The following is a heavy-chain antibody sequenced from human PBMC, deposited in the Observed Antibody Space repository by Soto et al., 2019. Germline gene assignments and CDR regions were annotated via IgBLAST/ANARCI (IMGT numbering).Heavy chain of an antibody. J-gene: IGHJ4*02. CDR1: GGSISSGGYY. V-gene: IGHV4-31*03. CDR3: ARILNYSDSSGYSPHFDY. D-gene: IGHD3-22*01. Sequence: SETLSLTCTVSGGSISSGGYYWSWIRQHPGKGLEWIGYIYYSGSTYYNPSLKSRVTISVDTSKNQFSLKLSSVTAADTAVYYCARILNYSDSSGYSPHFDYWGQGTLVTVSS. CDR2: IYYSGST.